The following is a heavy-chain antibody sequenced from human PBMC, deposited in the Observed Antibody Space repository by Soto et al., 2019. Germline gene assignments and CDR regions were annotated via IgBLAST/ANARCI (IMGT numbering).Heavy chain of an antibody. CDR3: ASSDSSDVMVFDY. CDR1: GGSISSGGYY. V-gene: IGHV4-31*03. Sequence: SETLSLTCTVSGGSISSGGYYWSWIRQHPGKGLEWIGYIYYSGSTYYNPSLKSRVTISVDTSKNQFSLKLSSVTAADTAVYYCASSDSSDVMVFDYWGQGTLVTVSS. CDR2: IYYSGST. D-gene: IGHD3-22*01. J-gene: IGHJ4*02.